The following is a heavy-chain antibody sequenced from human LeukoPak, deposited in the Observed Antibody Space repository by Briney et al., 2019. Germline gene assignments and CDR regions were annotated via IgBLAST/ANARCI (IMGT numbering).Heavy chain of an antibody. CDR2: IYYSGST. CDR1: GGSISSYY. CDR3: ARHAGIAAQGAAHRFYYYGMDV. Sequence: SETLSLTCTVSGGSISSYYWSWIRQPPGKGLEWIGYIYYSGSTNYNPSLKSRVTISVDTSKNQFSLKLSSVTAADTAVYYCARHAGIAAQGAAHRFYYYGMDVWGQGTTVTVSS. J-gene: IGHJ6*02. D-gene: IGHD6-13*01. V-gene: IGHV4-59*08.